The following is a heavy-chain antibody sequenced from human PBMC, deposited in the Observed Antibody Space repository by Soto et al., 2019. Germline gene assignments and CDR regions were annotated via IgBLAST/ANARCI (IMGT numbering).Heavy chain of an antibody. CDR1: GFTFSSHG. J-gene: IGHJ2*01. D-gene: IGHD2-15*01. CDR2: ISNCGDQT. V-gene: IGHV3-23*01. CDR3: AKIADIAQWYFDF. Sequence: AGSLRLSCAVSGFTFSSHGYCWVRQTPERGTERVSSISNCGDQTIYDNSVKDWRITFRDNPKKTLYRQMRTLIAEDPAVAYCAKIADIAQWYFDFWGRGTLVTVSS.